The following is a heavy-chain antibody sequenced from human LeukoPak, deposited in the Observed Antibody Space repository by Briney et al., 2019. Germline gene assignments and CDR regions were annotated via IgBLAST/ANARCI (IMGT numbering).Heavy chain of an antibody. J-gene: IGHJ6*02. CDR3: ARGPPANPGTGYYSGRDV. CDR2: INHSGST. Sequence: PSETLSLTCAVYGGSFSGYYWSWIRQPPGKGLEWIGEINHSGSTNYNPSLKSRVTISVDMSKNQFSLKLTSVTAADTAVYYCARGPPANPGTGYYSGRDVWGQGTTVTVSS. D-gene: IGHD2-2*01. CDR1: GGSFSGYY. V-gene: IGHV4-34*01.